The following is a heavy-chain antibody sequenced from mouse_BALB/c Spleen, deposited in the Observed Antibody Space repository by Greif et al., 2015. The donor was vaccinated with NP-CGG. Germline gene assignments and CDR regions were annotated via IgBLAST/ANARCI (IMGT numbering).Heavy chain of an antibody. J-gene: IGHJ3*01. CDR3: ALGRYDGYYGFAY. CDR2: IDPENGNT. Sequence: VQLQQSGAELVRPGALVKLSCKASGFNIKDYYMHWVKQRPEQGLEWIGWIDPENGNTIYDPKFQGKASITADTSSNTAYLQLSSLTSEDTAVYYCALGRYDGYYGFAYWGQGTLVTVSA. D-gene: IGHD2-3*01. V-gene: IGHV14-1*02. CDR1: GFNIKDYY.